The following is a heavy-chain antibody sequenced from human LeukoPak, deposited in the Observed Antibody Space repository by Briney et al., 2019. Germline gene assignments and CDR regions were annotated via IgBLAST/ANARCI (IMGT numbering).Heavy chain of an antibody. D-gene: IGHD3-10*01. CDR2: ISDTGDST. Sequence: GGSLRLSCAASGFMFRGYAMSWVRQAPGKGLEWVSAISDTGDSTYYADSVKGRFTISRDNSKNTQYLQMNSLRVEDTALYFCAKTYYYLSGSLPEDYWGQGALVTVSS. J-gene: IGHJ4*02. V-gene: IGHV3-23*01. CDR1: GFMFRGYA. CDR3: AKTYYYLSGSLPEDY.